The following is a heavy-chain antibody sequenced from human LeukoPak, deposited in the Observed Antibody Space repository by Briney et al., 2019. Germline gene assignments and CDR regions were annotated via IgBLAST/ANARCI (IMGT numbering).Heavy chain of an antibody. V-gene: IGHV3-23*01. CDR1: GFTFSSYG. CDR2: ISGSGGST. D-gene: IGHD3-10*01. J-gene: IGHJ2*01. Sequence: GGTLRLSCAASGFTFSSYGMSWVRQAPGKGLEWVSAISGSGGSTYYADSVKGRFTISRDNSKNTLYLQMNSLRAEDTAVYYCARVSGSYGSFWYFDLWGRGTLVTVSS. CDR3: ARVSGSYGSFWYFDL.